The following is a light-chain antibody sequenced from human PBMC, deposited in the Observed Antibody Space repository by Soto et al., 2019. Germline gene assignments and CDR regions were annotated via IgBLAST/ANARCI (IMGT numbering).Light chain of an antibody. CDR1: DSNVGNNY. CDR3: GTWDTALSAGK. V-gene: IGLV1-51*01. J-gene: IGLJ3*02. CDR2: DTS. Sequence: QSVLTQPPSVSAATGQRVIISCSGRDSNVGNNYVSWYQQFPGAPPKLLIYDTSKRPSWISDRFSASKSGTSATLIISSLQTGDEAHYYCGTWDTALSAGKFGGGTKLTVL.